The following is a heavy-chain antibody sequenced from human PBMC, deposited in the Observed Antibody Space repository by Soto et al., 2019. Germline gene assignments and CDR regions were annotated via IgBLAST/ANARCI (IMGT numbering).Heavy chain of an antibody. J-gene: IGHJ4*02. CDR3: ARRYGASFDY. V-gene: IGHV4-59*12. CDR1: GGSISDYY. Sequence: PSETLSLTCTVSGGSISDYYWSWIRQPPGKGLEWIGYFSYSGSTNNSPSLKSRATISGDTSKNQFSLNLSSVTAADTAVYYCARRYGASFDYWGQGTLVTVSS. D-gene: IGHD4-17*01. CDR2: FSYSGST.